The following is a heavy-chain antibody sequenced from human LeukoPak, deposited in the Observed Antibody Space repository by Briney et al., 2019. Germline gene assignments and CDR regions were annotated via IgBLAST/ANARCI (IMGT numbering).Heavy chain of an antibody. Sequence: SETLSPTCAVSGGSISSSNWWTWVRQPPGKGLEWIGEIYHAGNTNYNPSLKSRVTISVNKSKNQFSLKLTSVTAADTAVYYCATEAYYDSSGPHFDYWGQGTLVTVSS. CDR2: IYHAGNT. J-gene: IGHJ4*02. V-gene: IGHV4-4*02. D-gene: IGHD3-22*01. CDR3: ATEAYYDSSGPHFDY. CDR1: GGSISSSNW.